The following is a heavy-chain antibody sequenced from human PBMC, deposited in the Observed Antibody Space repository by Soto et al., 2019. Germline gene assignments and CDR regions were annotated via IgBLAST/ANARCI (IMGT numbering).Heavy chain of an antibody. CDR1: GGTFSSYT. Sequence: QVQLVQSGAEVKKPGSSVKVSCKASGGTFSSYTISWVRQAPGQGLEWMGRIIPILGIANYAQKFQGRVTITADKSTRTAYRELSSLRSEDTAVYYCARDGRAGITFGGVPVFYWGQGTLVTVSS. D-gene: IGHD3-16*01. V-gene: IGHV1-69*08. CDR3: ARDGRAGITFGGVPVFY. J-gene: IGHJ4*02. CDR2: IIPILGIA.